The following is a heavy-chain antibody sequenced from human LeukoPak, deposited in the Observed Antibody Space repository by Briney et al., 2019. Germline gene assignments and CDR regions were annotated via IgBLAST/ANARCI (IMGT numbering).Heavy chain of an antibody. V-gene: IGHV3-74*01. CDR1: SFTFSSYW. CDR2: INSDGSET. CDR3: ARDGQYYFDSPGLYGGLNL. D-gene: IGHD3-22*01. J-gene: IGHJ4*02. Sequence: GGSLRLSCAASSFTFSSYWMHWVRQAPGKGLVWVSRINSDGSETDYADSVKGRFTISRDNAQNTLHLQMDSLRAEDMAVYYCARDGQYYFDSPGLYGGLNLWGQGALVTVSS.